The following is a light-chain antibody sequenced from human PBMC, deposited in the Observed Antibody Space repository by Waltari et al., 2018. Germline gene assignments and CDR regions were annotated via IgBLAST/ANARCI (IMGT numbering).Light chain of an antibody. Sequence: DTQMTQSPSSVSASVGDRVTMTFRGSPDISSWLAWYQQNPGKAPKLLIYAASTSQRGDPSRFSGSGSGTVVTLTNSSLEPEDFATYDCQQAKSFPHTVGGGTKMEMK. CDR3: QQAKSFPHT. J-gene: IGKJ4*01. CDR2: AAS. CDR1: PDISSW. V-gene: IGKV1-12*01.